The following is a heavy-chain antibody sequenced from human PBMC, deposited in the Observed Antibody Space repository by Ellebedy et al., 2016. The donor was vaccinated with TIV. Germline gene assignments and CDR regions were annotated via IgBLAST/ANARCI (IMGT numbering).Heavy chain of an antibody. V-gene: IGHV4-30-4*01. J-gene: IGHJ4*02. CDR2: IYYTGST. CDR1: GGSLSSGDYY. Sequence: SETLSLTXTVSGGSLSSGDYYWSWIRQPPGKGLEWIGYIYYTGSTYYNPSLQSRVTISRDTSKNQFSLKLSSASAADTAVYYCARGYDSSGYYYVGYWGQGTPVTVSS. CDR3: ARGYDSSGYYYVGY. D-gene: IGHD3-22*01.